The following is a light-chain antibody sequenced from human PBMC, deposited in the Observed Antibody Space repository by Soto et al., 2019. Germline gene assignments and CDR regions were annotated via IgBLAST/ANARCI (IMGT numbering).Light chain of an antibody. Sequence: AIRMTQSPSSLSASTGDRVTITRRASQGISSYLAWYQQKPGKAPKLLIYGASTLQSGVPSRFSGSGSGTDFTLTLSCLQSEDFATYYCQQYYSYPLTFGGGTKVEIK. V-gene: IGKV1-8*01. CDR1: QGISSY. J-gene: IGKJ4*01. CDR2: GAS. CDR3: QQYYSYPLT.